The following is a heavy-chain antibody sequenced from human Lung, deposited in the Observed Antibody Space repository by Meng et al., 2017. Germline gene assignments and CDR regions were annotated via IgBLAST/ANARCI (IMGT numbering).Heavy chain of an antibody. J-gene: IGHJ4*02. CDR2: ISDNGGST. D-gene: IGHD6-6*01. CDR3: AIDRGYSSSTFVDH. CDR1: GFRFSNYA. Sequence: EVQLLESGGDLVQPGGSLRLSSAGSGFRFSNYAMSWVRQAPGKGPEWVSAISDNGGSTYYRDSVKGRFTMSRDNSKNTLYLQMNSLRAEDTAVYYCAIDRGYSSSTFVDHWGQGTLVTVSS. V-gene: IGHV3-23*01.